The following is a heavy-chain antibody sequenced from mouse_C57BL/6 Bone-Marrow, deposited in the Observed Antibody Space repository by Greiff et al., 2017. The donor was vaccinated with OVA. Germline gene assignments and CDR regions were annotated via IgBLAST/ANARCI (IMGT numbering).Heavy chain of an antibody. CDR3: ARSDYGSPSWFAY. J-gene: IGHJ3*01. D-gene: IGHD1-1*01. V-gene: IGHV1-81*01. Sequence: QVQLKQSGAELARPGASVKLSCKASGYTFTSYGISWVKQRTGQGLEWIGEIYPRSGNTYYNEKFKGKATLTADKSSSTAYMELRSLTSEDSAVYFCARSDYGSPSWFAYWGQGTLVTVSA. CDR2: IYPRSGNT. CDR1: GYTFTSYG.